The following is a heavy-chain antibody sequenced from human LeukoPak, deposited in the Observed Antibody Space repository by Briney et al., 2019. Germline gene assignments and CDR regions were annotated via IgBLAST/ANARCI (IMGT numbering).Heavy chain of an antibody. V-gene: IGHV3-23*01. D-gene: IGHD6-19*01. CDR2: ISASGAST. CDR1: EFPFSIYS. J-gene: IGHJ4*02. CDR3: AKNPIRRGWYQDY. Sequence: GGSLRLSCVASEFPFSIYSMTWVRPGRERGVEWVSAISASGASTYYAVSVKGRFTISRDNSKNTLYLQMNSLAAEATAVYYCAKNPIRRGWYQDYWGQGTLVTVSS.